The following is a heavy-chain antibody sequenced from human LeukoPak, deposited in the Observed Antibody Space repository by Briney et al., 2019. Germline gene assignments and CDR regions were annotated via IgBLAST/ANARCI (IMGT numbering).Heavy chain of an antibody. CDR2: IYYSGST. J-gene: IGHJ4*02. D-gene: IGHD6-19*01. CDR3: ARVGYSSGWSPHGFDY. CDR1: GGSISSSSYY. Sequence: ASETLSLTCTVSGGSISSSSYYWGWIRQPPGKGLEWIGSIYYSGSTYYNPSLKSRVTISVDTSKNQFSLKLSSVTAADTAVYYCARVGYSSGWSPHGFDYWGQGTLVTVSS. V-gene: IGHV4-39*07.